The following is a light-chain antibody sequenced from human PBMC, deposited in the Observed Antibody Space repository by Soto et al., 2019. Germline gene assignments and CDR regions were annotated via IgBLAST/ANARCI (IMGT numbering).Light chain of an antibody. CDR3: QHGYSTPLP. Sequence: DIQMTQSPSSLSASVGDRVTITCRASKSISTYLHWYQQKPGKAPNLLIYAASTLQSGVPSRFSGSGSGTDLTLTISSLQPEDFATYFCQHGYSTPLPFGAGTKVDIX. J-gene: IGKJ4*01. V-gene: IGKV1-39*01. CDR1: KSISTY. CDR2: AAS.